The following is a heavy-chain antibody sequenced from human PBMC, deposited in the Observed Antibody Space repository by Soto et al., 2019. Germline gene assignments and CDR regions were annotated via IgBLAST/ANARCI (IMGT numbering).Heavy chain of an antibody. J-gene: IGHJ5*02. V-gene: IGHV1-69*12. D-gene: IGHD3-3*01. CDR3: ARDGDLRSDFWSGPLGGGWFDP. CDR2: IIPIFGST. CDR1: GGTFSNSA. Sequence: QVQLVQSGAEVRKPGSSVKVSCKASGGTFSNSAITWVRQAPGQGLEWVGGIIPIFGSTNYAQKFQGRVTITADESTSTAYMEPSSLTSEATAVYYCARDGDLRSDFWSGPLGGGWFDPWGQGTLVTVSS.